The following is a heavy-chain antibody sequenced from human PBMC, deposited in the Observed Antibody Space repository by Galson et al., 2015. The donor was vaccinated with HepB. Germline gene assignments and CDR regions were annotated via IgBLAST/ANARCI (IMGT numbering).Heavy chain of an antibody. Sequence: SLRLSCAASGSTFSDYWMNWVRQAPGQGLEWVANIQQHASEKHYVDSVKGRFTISRDNAKNSLYLHMNSLRAEDTAIYYCARAVYYGSGSDAFDMWGQGTMVTVSS. J-gene: IGHJ3*02. CDR2: IQQHASEK. V-gene: IGHV3-7*01. CDR1: GSTFSDYW. CDR3: ARAVYYGSGSDAFDM. D-gene: IGHD3-10*01.